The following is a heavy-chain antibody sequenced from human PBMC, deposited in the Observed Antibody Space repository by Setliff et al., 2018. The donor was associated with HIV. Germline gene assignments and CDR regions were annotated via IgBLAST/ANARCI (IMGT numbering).Heavy chain of an antibody. D-gene: IGHD6-6*01. V-gene: IGHV3-53*01. J-gene: IGHJ6*02. Sequence: GGSLRLSCAASGFNVSSNYMSWVRQAPGKGLECVSVIYRGGETYHADSVKGRFTISRDNSKDTLYLQMNSLRAEDTAVYYCARDGMSSHYYYGMDVWGQGTTVTVSS. CDR3: ARDGMSSHYYYGMDV. CDR1: GFNVSSNY. CDR2: IYRGGET.